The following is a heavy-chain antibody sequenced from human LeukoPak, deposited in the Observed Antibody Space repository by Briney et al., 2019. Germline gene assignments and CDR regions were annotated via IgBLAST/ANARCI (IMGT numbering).Heavy chain of an antibody. CDR2: INHSGST. J-gene: IGHJ4*02. CDR3: ARETTYLDY. V-gene: IGHV4-34*01. D-gene: IGHD1-7*01. Sequence: PSETLSLTCAVYGGSFSGYYWSWIRQPPGKGLEWIGEINHSGSTNYNPSLKSRVTISVDTSKNQFSLKLSSMTAADTAVYYCARETTYLDYWGQGTLVTVSS. CDR1: GGSFSGYY.